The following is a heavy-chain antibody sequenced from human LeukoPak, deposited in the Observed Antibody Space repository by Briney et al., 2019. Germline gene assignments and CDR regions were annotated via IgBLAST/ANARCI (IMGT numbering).Heavy chain of an antibody. CDR2: IKQDGSEK. V-gene: IGHV3-7*01. CDR3: ARRSPGGSGSHYYFDY. CDR1: GFTFSSYW. Sequence: GGSLRLSCAASGFTFSSYWMSWVRQAPGKGLEWVANIKQDGSEKYYVDSVKGRFTISRDNAKNSLYLQMNSLRAEDTAVYYCARRSPGGSGSHYYFDYWGQGTLVTVSS. D-gene: IGHD3-10*01. J-gene: IGHJ4*02.